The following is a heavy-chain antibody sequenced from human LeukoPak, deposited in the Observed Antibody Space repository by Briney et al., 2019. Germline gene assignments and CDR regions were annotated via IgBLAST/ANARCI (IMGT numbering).Heavy chain of an antibody. CDR2: ISYDGSNK. CDR3: ARADFGWYLDY. J-gene: IGHJ4*02. Sequence: GGSLRLSCAASGITFSSYAMHWVRQAPGKGLEWVAVISYDGSNKYYADSVKGRFTISRDNSKNTLYLQMNSLRAEDTAVYYCARADFGWYLDYWGQGTLVTVSS. D-gene: IGHD3-9*01. V-gene: IGHV3-30*04. CDR1: GITFSSYA.